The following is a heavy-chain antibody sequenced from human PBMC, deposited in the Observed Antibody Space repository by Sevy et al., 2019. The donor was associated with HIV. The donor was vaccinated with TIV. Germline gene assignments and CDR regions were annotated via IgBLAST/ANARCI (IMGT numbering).Heavy chain of an antibody. CDR1: GFSFSSYA. D-gene: IGHD3-3*01. CDR2: ISGSGGST. J-gene: IGHJ6*02. V-gene: IGHV3-23*01. Sequence: GGSLRLSCAASGFSFSSYAMSWVRQTPGKGLQWVSVISGSGGSTYYAHPVKGRFTIFRENSRNTVYLQMNSLRAEDTAVYYCARRPDLGVVILTGVLDVWGQGTTVTVSS. CDR3: ARRPDLGVVILTGVLDV.